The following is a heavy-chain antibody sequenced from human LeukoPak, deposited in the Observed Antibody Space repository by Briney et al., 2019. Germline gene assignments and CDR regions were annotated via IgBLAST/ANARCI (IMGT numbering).Heavy chain of an antibody. CDR3: ARAYYESSGYPFDAFDI. D-gene: IGHD3-22*01. CDR1: GYTFTSYD. CDR2: MNPNSGNT. J-gene: IGHJ3*02. V-gene: IGHV1-8*01. Sequence: ASVKVSCEASGYTFTSYDINWVRQATGQGLEWMGWMNPNSGNTGYAQEFQGRVTMTRNTSISTAYMELSSLRSEDTAVYYCARAYYESSGYPFDAFDIWGQGTMVTVSS.